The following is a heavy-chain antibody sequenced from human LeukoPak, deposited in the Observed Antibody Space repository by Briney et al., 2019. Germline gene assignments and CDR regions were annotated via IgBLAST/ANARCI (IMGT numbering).Heavy chain of an antibody. V-gene: IGHV1-18*04. CDR1: GYTFTSYY. Sequence: ASVKVSCKASGYTFTSYYMHWVRQAPGQGLEWMGWISAYNGNTNYAQKLQGRVTMTTDTSTSTAYMELRSLRSEDTAVYYCARGRGYSGYDPLRYWGQGTLVTVSS. J-gene: IGHJ4*02. D-gene: IGHD5-12*01. CDR3: ARGRGYSGYDPLRY. CDR2: ISAYNGNT.